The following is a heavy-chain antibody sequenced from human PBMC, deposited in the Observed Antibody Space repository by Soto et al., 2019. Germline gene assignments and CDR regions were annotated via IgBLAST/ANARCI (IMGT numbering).Heavy chain of an antibody. CDR3: ARERDTAMLDFDY. CDR2: TRNKANSYTT. J-gene: IGHJ4*02. CDR1: GFTFSDHC. Sequence: EVQLVESGGGLVQPGGSLRLSCAASGFTFSDHCMDWVRQAPGKGLEWVGRTRNKANSYTTEYAASVKGRFTISRDDSKNSLYLQMNSLKTEDTAVYYCARERDTAMLDFDYWGQGTLVTVSS. V-gene: IGHV3-72*01. D-gene: IGHD5-18*01.